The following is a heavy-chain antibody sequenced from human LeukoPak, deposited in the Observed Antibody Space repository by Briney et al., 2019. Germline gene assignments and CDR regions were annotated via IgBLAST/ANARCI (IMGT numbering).Heavy chain of an antibody. CDR2: IIPIFGTA. V-gene: IGHV1-69*06. CDR1: GGTFSSYA. Sequence: SVKVSCKASGGTFSSYAISWVRQAPGQGLEWMGGIIPIFGTANYAQKFQGRVTITADKSTSTAYMELSSLRSEDTAVYYCATKFGEFRGAEYYYYYYYMDVWGKGTTVTVSS. J-gene: IGHJ6*03. D-gene: IGHD3-10*01. CDR3: ATKFGEFRGAEYYYYYYYMDV.